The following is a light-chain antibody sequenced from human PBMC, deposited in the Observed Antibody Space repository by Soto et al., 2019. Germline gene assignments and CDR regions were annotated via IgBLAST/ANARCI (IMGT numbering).Light chain of an antibody. CDR3: SSYTDSSPFV. Sequence: QSVLTQRASVSGSPGQSITSSCTGTRSNVGSYNYVSWYQHHPGKAPKLMIYHVSNRPSGVSNRFSGSKSGNTASLTISGLQAEDEADYYCSSYTDSSPFVFGTGTKVTVL. CDR2: HVS. V-gene: IGLV2-14*03. CDR1: RSNVGSYNY. J-gene: IGLJ1*01.